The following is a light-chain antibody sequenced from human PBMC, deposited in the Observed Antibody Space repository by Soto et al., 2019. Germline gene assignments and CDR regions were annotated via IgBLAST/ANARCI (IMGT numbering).Light chain of an antibody. Sequence: DIQMTQSPSPLSASVGDRVTITCQASQAISNYLSWFQQKPGKAPKLLIYDASDLETGVPLRFSGSGSGTDFTFTISSLQPEDVAAYYCEQYDSLPLTFGGGTRVEIK. CDR1: QAISNY. CDR3: EQYDSLPLT. CDR2: DAS. V-gene: IGKV1-33*01. J-gene: IGKJ4*01.